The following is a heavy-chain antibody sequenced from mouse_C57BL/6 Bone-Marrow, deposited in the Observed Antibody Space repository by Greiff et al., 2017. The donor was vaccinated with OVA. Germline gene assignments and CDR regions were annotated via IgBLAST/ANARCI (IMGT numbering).Heavy chain of an antibody. CDR2: INPCNGGT. J-gene: IGHJ4*01. Sequence: VQLQQSGPVLVKPGASVKMSCKASGYTFTDYYMNWVKQSPGKSLEWIGVINPCNGGTSYNQKFKGKATLTVDKSSSTAYMELNSLTSEDSAVYYCARPYPLSMDYWGQGAPLTVSS. CDR3: ARPYPLSMDY. CDR1: GYTFTDYY. V-gene: IGHV1-19*01. D-gene: IGHD6-5*01.